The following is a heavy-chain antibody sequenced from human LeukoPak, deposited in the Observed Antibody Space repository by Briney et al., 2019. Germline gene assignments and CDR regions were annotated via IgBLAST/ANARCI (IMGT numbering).Heavy chain of an antibody. CDR1: GGSFSGYF. Sequence: SETLSLTCAVYGGSFSGYFWSWIRQPPGKGLEWIGEVNHSGRTNYNPSLKSRVTISVDTSKNQFSLKLSSVTAADTAVYYCARGLDYYGSTTYWFDPWGQGTLVTVSS. CDR2: VNHSGRT. D-gene: IGHD3-10*01. J-gene: IGHJ5*02. V-gene: IGHV4-34*01. CDR3: ARGLDYYGSTTYWFDP.